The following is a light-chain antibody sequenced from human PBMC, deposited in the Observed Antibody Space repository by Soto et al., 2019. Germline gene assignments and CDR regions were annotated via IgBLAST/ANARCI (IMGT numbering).Light chain of an antibody. V-gene: IGLV1-40*01. CDR1: SSNIGAGYD. J-gene: IGLJ1*01. CDR2: ASN. Sequence: QSVLTQPPSVSGVPGQRVTISCAGSSSNIGAGYDVHWYQQLPGTAPKLLIYASNNRPSGVPDRFSGSKSGASASLAITGLQAEDEAEYYCQSYDSSLSGYVFGTGTKVTDL. CDR3: QSYDSSLSGYV.